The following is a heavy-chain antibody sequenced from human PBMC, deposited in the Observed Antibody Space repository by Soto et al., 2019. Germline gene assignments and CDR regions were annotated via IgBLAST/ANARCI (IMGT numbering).Heavy chain of an antibody. V-gene: IGHV3-23*01. D-gene: IGHD2-15*01. J-gene: IGHJ4*02. Sequence: GGSLRLSCAASGFTFSSYAMSWVRQAPGKGLEWVSAISGSGGSTYYADSVKGRFTISRDNSKNTLYLQMNSLRAEDTAVYYCAKAPRINIVVVVAANYYFDYWGQGTLVTVSS. CDR2: ISGSGGST. CDR1: GFTFSSYA. CDR3: AKAPRINIVVVVAANYYFDY.